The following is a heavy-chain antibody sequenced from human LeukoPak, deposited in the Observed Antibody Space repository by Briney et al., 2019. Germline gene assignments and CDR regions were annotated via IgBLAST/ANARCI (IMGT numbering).Heavy chain of an antibody. D-gene: IGHD5-18*01. Sequence: ASVKVSCKASGYTFTGYYMHWVRQAPGQGLEWMGWINPNSGGTNYAQKFRGRVTMTRDTSISTAYMELSRLRSDDAAVYYCASNGRFVDTAMANFDYWGQGTLVTVSS. CDR1: GYTFTGYY. CDR3: ASNGRFVDTAMANFDY. J-gene: IGHJ4*02. CDR2: INPNSGGT. V-gene: IGHV1-2*02.